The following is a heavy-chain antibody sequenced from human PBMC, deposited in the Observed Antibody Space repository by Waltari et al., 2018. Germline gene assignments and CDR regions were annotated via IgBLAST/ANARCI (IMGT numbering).Heavy chain of an antibody. CDR3: AKSVATKGGSSSY. CDR2: ISGGVGAT. J-gene: IGHJ4*02. Sequence: EVQLLESGGGLVQPGGSLRVSCAASGFTFSSFAMSWVRQAPGKGLEWVSRISGGVGATYYTGSVKGRFTISRDNSKNTLYLQMNSLRAEDTAVYYCAKSVATKGGSSSYWGRGTLVTVSS. V-gene: IGHV3-23*01. CDR1: GFTFSSFA. D-gene: IGHD2-15*01.